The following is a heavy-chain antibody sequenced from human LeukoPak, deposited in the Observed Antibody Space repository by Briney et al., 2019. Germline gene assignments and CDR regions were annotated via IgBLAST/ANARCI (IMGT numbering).Heavy chain of an antibody. CDR3: ARAHSSSWPNYNWFDP. J-gene: IGHJ5*02. CDR2: NYTSRSN. V-gene: IGHV4-4*07. D-gene: IGHD6-13*01. CDR1: GGSISSYY. Sequence: PSETLSLTCTVSGGSISSYYWSWLRQPAGKGLEWVGRNYTSRSNNYNPSLKSRITMSVDTSKNQFSLKLNSVTAADTAVYYCARAHSSSWPNYNWFDPWGQGTLVTVSS.